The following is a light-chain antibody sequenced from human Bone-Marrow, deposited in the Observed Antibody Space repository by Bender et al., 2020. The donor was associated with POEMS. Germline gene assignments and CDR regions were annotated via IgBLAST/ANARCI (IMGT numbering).Light chain of an antibody. Sequence: YVLTQSPSVSVAPGETARIPCGGTNIGDKSVHWYQLKPGQAPVLVIYKDSERPSGIPERFSGSSSGTTVTLTISGVLAEDEADYYCQSAASSSAPWVFGGGTKLTVL. V-gene: IGLV3-25*03. CDR3: QSAASSSAPWV. CDR2: KDS. CDR1: NIGDKS. J-gene: IGLJ3*02.